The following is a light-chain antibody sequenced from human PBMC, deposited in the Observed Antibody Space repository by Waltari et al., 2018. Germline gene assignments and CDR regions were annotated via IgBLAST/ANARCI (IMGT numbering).Light chain of an antibody. CDR3: QQANTFPLT. Sequence: DIQMTQSPTSVSASVGDRVSITCRASQDISIWVAWYQQQPGKAPKFLIYDASTLQSVVPSRFSGRGSGTDFTLTISSLQPEDFATYYCQQANTFPLTFGGGTKVEMK. J-gene: IGKJ4*01. V-gene: IGKV1-12*01. CDR1: QDISIW. CDR2: DAS.